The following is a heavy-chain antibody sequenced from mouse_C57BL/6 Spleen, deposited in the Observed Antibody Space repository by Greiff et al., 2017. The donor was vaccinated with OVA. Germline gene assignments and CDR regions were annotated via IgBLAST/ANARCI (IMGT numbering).Heavy chain of an antibody. D-gene: IGHD2-4*01. CDR1: GYSITSGYY. Sequence: VQLQQSGPGLVKPSQSLSLTCSVTGYSITSGYYWNWIRQFPGNKLEWMGYISYDGSNNYNPSLKNRISITRDTSKNQFFLKLNSVTTEDTATYYCARREDYDPFFDYWGQGTTLTVSS. J-gene: IGHJ2*01. CDR3: ARREDYDPFFDY. V-gene: IGHV3-6*01. CDR2: ISYDGSN.